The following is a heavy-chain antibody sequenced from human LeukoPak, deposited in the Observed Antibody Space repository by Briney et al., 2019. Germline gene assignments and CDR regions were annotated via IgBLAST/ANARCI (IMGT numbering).Heavy chain of an antibody. J-gene: IGHJ4*02. Sequence: GGSLRLSCVASGFDFSSYGLSWVRQSPGKGLEWVSTFSGTSGLTYYADSVKGRFTISRDNSKNALYLQMNSLRDEDTAVYYCASSYTAMVLFDYWGQGTLVTVSS. V-gene: IGHV3-23*01. CDR3: ASSYTAMVLFDY. CDR1: GFDFSSYG. CDR2: FSGTSGLT. D-gene: IGHD5-18*01.